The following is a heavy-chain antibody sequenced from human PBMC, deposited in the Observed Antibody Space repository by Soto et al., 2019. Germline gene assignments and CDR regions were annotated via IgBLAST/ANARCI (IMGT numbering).Heavy chain of an antibody. Sequence: EVQLVESGGGLVQPGRSLRLSCAASGFTFDDYAMHWVRQAPGKGLEWVSGISWNSGSIGYADSVKGRFTISRDNAKNXQYRQXXSLRAEDTALYYCAKAAYYYGSGSYNRDYYYGMDVWGQGTTVTVSS. CDR3: AKAAYYYGSGSYNRDYYYGMDV. CDR1: GFTFDDYA. J-gene: IGHJ6*02. V-gene: IGHV3-9*01. CDR2: ISWNSGSI. D-gene: IGHD3-10*01.